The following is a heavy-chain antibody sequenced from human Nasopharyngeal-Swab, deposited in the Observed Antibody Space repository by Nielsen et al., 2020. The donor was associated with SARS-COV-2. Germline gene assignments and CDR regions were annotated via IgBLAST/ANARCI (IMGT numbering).Heavy chain of an antibody. J-gene: IGHJ6*02. CDR2: ISWNSGSI. Sequence: SLKISCAASGFTFDDYAMHWVRQAPGKGLEWVSGISWNSGSIGYADSVKGRFTISRDNSKSSLYLQMNSLRTEDTALYYCAKGEVEYYYYGMDVWGQGTTVTVSS. CDR3: AKGEVEYYYYGMDV. V-gene: IGHV3-9*01. CDR1: GFTFDDYA.